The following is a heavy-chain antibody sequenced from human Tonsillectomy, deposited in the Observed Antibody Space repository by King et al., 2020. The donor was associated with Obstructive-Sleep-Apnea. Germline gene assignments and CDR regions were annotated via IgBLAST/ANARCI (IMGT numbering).Heavy chain of an antibody. J-gene: IGHJ4*02. D-gene: IGHD6-25*01. CDR1: GGSISSYY. CDR2: IYYSGST. V-gene: IGHV4-59*01. CDR3: ARVIAAVETPPLIDY. Sequence: VQLQESGPGLVKPSETLSLTCTVSGGSISSYYWNWIRQPPGKGLEWIGYIYYSGSTNYNPSLKSRVTISVDTSKNQFSLKLSSVTAADTAVYFCARVIAAVETPPLIDYWGQGTRATVSS.